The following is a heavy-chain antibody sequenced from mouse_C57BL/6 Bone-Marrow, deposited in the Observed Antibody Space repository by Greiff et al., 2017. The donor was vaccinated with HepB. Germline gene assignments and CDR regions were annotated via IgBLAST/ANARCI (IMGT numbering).Heavy chain of an antibody. Sequence: VQLQQSGPELVKPGASVKISCKASGYSFTGYYMNWVKQSPEKSLEWIGEINPSTGGTTYNQKFKAKATLTVDKSSSTAYMQLKSLTSEDSAVYYCARSAPYYYSYYFDYWGQGTTLTVSS. D-gene: IGHD1-1*02. CDR1: GYSFTGYY. CDR2: INPSTGGT. J-gene: IGHJ2*01. CDR3: ARSAPYYYSYYFDY. V-gene: IGHV1-42*01.